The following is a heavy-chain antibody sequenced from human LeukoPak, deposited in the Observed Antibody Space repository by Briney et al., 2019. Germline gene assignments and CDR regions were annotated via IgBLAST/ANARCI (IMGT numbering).Heavy chain of an antibody. Sequence: GGSLRLSCAASGFTFDDCAMHWVRQAPGKGLEWVSGISWNSGSIGYADSVKGRFTISRDNAKNSLYLQMNSLRAEDTALYYCAKFSRHKFSYYYYYGMDVWGQGTTVTVSS. CDR1: GFTFDDCA. CDR3: AKFSRHKFSYYYYYGMDV. D-gene: IGHD3-3*01. CDR2: ISWNSGSI. V-gene: IGHV3-9*01. J-gene: IGHJ6*02.